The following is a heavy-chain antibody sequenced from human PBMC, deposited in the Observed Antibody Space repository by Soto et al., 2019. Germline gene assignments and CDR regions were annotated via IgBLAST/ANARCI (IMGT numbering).Heavy chain of an antibody. CDR3: ARGRVRFSRQFDY. J-gene: IGHJ4*02. CDR1: GGSFSGYY. Sequence: PSATLSITCAVYGGSFSGYYWSWIRQPPGKGLEWIGEINHSGSTNYNPSLKSRVTISVDTSKNQFSLKLSSVTAADTAVYYCARGRVRFSRQFDYWGQGTLVTVSS. D-gene: IGHD3-16*01. CDR2: INHSGST. V-gene: IGHV4-34*01.